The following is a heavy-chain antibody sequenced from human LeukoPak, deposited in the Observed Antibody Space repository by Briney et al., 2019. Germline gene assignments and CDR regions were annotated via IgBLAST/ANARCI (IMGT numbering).Heavy chain of an antibody. CDR1: GGSMSTYY. D-gene: IGHD3-22*01. Sequence: SGTLSLTCTVSGGSMSTYYWSWIRQPPGKGLEWIWYIYYSGSTNYNPSLKRRVTISLDTYKKPFSLKLNSVTAADTAMYYCARSFSPNYYDLLDYWGQGTLVTASS. CDR2: IYYSGST. V-gene: IGHV4-59*01. J-gene: IGHJ4*02. CDR3: ARSFSPNYYDLLDY.